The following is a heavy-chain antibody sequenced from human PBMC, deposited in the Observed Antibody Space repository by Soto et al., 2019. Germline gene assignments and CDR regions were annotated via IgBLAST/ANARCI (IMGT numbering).Heavy chain of an antibody. CDR3: AREEGLLNWFDP. CDR2: ISSSSSTI. D-gene: IGHD1-26*01. V-gene: IGHV3-48*01. CDR1: GFTFSSYS. Sequence: EVQLVESGGGLVQPGGSLRLSCAASGFTFSSYSMNWVRQAPGKGLEWVSYISSSSSTIYYADSVKGRFTISRDNAKKALYLQMNSLRAEDTAVYYCAREEGLLNWFDPWGQGTLVTVSS. J-gene: IGHJ5*02.